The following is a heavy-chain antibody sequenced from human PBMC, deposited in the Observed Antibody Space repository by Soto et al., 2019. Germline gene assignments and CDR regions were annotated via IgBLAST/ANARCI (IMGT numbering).Heavy chain of an antibody. V-gene: IGHV4-4*02. CDR3: ARVLSRNKEWFDP. CDR1: GVSVTAGNL. J-gene: IGHJ5*02. CDR2: VFPDGST. Sequence: QVHLQESGPGLVKPWGTLSLTCAVSGVSVTAGNLWSWVRQSPGKGLEWIGEVFPDGSTNYNPSLKTRVTISLDKPQNHFSPILPSVTAADTALYNCARVLSRNKEWFDPWGQGTLVTVSS.